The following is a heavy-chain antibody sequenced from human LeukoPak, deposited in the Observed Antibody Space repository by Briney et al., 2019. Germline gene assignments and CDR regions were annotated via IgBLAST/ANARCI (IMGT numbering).Heavy chain of an antibody. D-gene: IGHD6-13*01. CDR1: AFIFSGHW. J-gene: IGHJ5*02. CDR2: IKEDGSER. Sequence: PGGSLRLSCEGSAFIFSGHWMNWVRQTPGKGLEWVASIKEDGSERQYVDSVKGRFSISRDNTKGSLFLQLNSLRAADTAVYYCARGGQPLSWFDPWGQGTLVTVSS. CDR3: ARGGQPLSWFDP. V-gene: IGHV3-7*03.